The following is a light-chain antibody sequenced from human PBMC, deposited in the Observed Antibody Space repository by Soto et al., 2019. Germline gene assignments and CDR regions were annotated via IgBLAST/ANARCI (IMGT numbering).Light chain of an antibody. V-gene: IGLV2-23*01. CDR3: CSYAGSSTLV. CDR2: ESS. CDR1: SSDVGSYDL. Sequence: QSALTQPASVSGSPGQSITISCTGSSSDVGSYDLVSWYQQHPGKAPKLIIYESSKRPSGVSDRFSGSKSGNTASLTISGLQAEDEADYHCCSYAGSSTLVFGGGTKLTVL. J-gene: IGLJ3*02.